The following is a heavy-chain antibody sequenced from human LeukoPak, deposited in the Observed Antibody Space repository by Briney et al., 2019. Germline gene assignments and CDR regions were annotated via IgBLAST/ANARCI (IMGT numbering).Heavy chain of an antibody. V-gene: IGHV1-18*01. CDR1: GYTFTSHG. CDR2: ITAYNDNT. D-gene: IGHD3-10*01. Sequence: ASVKVSCKASGYTFTSHGISWVRQAPGQGLEWMGWITAYNDNTNYAQKLQGRVTMTTDTSTSTAYMELRSLRSDDTAVYYCARALLWFGEPSHIDYWGQGTPVTASS. CDR3: ARALLWFGEPSHIDY. J-gene: IGHJ4*02.